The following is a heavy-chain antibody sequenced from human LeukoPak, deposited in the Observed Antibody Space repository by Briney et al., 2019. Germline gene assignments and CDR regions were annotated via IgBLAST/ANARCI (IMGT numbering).Heavy chain of an antibody. CDR1: GDSISSYY. D-gene: IGHD6-13*01. CDR3: ARGSSSWPYYFDY. J-gene: IGHJ4*02. Sequence: SETLSLTCTVSGDSISSYYWSWIRQPPGKGLEGIGFIYYSGSTNYNPSLKSRVTISVDTSNNQFSLRLSSVTAADTAVYYCARGSSSWPYYFDYWGQGTLVTVSS. CDR2: IYYSGST. V-gene: IGHV4-59*01.